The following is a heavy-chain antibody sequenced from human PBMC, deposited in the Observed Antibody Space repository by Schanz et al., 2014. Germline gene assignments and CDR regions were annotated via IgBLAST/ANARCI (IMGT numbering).Heavy chain of an antibody. Sequence: QVQLVESGGGVVQPGGSLRLSCAASGFTFSSYGMHWVRQAPGKGLEWVAFIRYDASNEYYADSVKGRFTISRDNSKNTLYLQMNSLRPDDTAVYYCARQRSYFYAMDVWGQGTTVTVSS. J-gene: IGHJ6*02. CDR3: ARQRSYFYAMDV. CDR2: IRYDASNE. V-gene: IGHV3-30*02. CDR1: GFTFSSYG.